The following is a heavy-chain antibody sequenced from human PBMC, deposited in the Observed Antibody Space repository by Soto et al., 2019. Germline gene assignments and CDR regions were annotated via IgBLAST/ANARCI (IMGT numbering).Heavy chain of an antibody. CDR3: TTPFVPGWYGAPFG. Sequence: HVQLQESGPGLVKPSETLSLTCSVSGVSISGFYWSWVRQPPGKGLEWIGYISDSGSTNYNSTLRSRVTISADASKNQFSLKLTSVTAADTAVYYCTTPFVPGWYGAPFGWGQGTLVTVSS. CDR1: GVSISGFY. CDR2: ISDSGST. V-gene: IGHV4-59*12. J-gene: IGHJ4*02. D-gene: IGHD6-19*01.